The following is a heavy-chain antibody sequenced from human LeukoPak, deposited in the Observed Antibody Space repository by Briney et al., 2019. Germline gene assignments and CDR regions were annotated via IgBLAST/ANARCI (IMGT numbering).Heavy chain of an antibody. CDR3: AEGVDRKKVDR. V-gene: IGHV4-4*08. Sequence: PSETLSLTCTLSGVSISGYYWSSVWHPPGERLEWIVYTQPSGSTNANPAHTSRVTISVDTSKNQSSLRLTSVTVADTVVYYCAEGVDRKKVDRWGQGTLVTVSS. CDR1: GVSISGYY. J-gene: IGHJ4*02. D-gene: IGHD2-8*01. CDR2: TQPSGST.